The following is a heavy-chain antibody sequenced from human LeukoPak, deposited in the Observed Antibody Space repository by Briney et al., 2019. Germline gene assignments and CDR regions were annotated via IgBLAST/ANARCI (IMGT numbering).Heavy chain of an antibody. Sequence: ASETLSLTCTVSGGSISSGGYYWSWIRQHPGKGLEWIGYIYYSGSTYYNPSLKSRVTISVDTSKNQFSLKLSSVTAADTAVYYCARKSSSSGLDYWGQGTLVTVSS. J-gene: IGHJ4*02. CDR2: IYYSGST. CDR3: ARKSSSSGLDY. CDR1: GGSISSGGYY. V-gene: IGHV4-31*03. D-gene: IGHD6-6*01.